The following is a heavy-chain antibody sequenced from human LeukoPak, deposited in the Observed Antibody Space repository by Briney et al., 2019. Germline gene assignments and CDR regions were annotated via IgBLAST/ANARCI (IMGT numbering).Heavy chain of an antibody. CDR1: GGTFSSYA. Sequence: EASVKVSCKASGGTFSSYAISWVRQAPGQGLEWMGRIIPILGIANYAQKFQGRVTITADKSTSTAYMELSSLRSEDTAVYYCXXXXXGYSSGRFDYWGQGTLVTVSS. CDR3: XXXXXGYSSGRFDY. V-gene: IGHV1-69*04. J-gene: IGHJ4*02. D-gene: IGHD6-19*01. CDR2: IIPILGIA.